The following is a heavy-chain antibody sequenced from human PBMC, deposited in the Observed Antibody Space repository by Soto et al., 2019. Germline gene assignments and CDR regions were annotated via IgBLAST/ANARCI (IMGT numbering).Heavy chain of an antibody. CDR2: IHYSGNS. CDR3: ASYHRGYSYYYFDY. CDR1: GGGINNGGYY. Sequence: SETLSLTCTVSGGGINNGGYYWSWVRQPPGKGLEWVGYIHYSGNSYYTQSLKTRVTIPVEPSKTQFSMRFSSVTAADXAVYHFASYHRGYSYYYFDYLAQGPLLNVSS. V-gene: IGHV4-31*03. J-gene: IGHJ4*02. D-gene: IGHD3-10*01.